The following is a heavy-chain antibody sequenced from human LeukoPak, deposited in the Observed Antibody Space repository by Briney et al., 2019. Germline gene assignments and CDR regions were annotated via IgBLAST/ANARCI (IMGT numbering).Heavy chain of an antibody. Sequence: SLRLSCAASGFTFDDYAMHWVRQAPGKGLEWVSGISWNSGSIGYADSVKGRFTISRDNAKNSLYLQMNSLRAEDTALYYCAKDSGFIAVAGTSWYFDLWGRGTLVTVSS. CDR3: AKDSGFIAVAGTSWYFDL. V-gene: IGHV3-9*01. CDR1: GFTFDDYA. CDR2: ISWNSGSI. J-gene: IGHJ2*01. D-gene: IGHD6-19*01.